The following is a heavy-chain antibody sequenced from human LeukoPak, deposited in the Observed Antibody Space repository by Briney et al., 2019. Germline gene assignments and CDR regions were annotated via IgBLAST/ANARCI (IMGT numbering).Heavy chain of an antibody. V-gene: IGHV3-11*01. CDR2: ISSSGSTI. J-gene: IGHJ3*02. Sequence: GGSLRLSCGASGFTFSDYYMSWIRQAPGKGLEWVSYISSSGSTIYYADSVKGRFTISRDNAKNSLYLQMNSLRAEDTAVYYCARVGSESSGYDAFDIWGQGTMVTVSS. D-gene: IGHD3-22*01. CDR1: GFTFSDYY. CDR3: ARVGSESSGYDAFDI.